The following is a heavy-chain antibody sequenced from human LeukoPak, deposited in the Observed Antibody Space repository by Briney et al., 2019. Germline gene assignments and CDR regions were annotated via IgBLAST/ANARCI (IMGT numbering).Heavy chain of an antibody. J-gene: IGHJ4*02. CDR3: ARAGDNSGYADY. V-gene: IGHV4-34*01. CDR1: GXSFSGYY. CDR2: INHRGST. D-gene: IGHD3-22*01. Sequence: PSETLSLTCAVYGXSFSGYYWSWIRQPPGKGREWIGEINHRGSTNYNPSLKSRVTISVDTSKNQFSLRLSSVTAADTAVYYCARAGDNSGYADYWGQGTLVTVSS.